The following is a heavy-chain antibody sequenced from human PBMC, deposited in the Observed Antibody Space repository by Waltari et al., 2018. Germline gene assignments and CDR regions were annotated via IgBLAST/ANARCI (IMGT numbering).Heavy chain of an antibody. Sequence: QVQLQQWGAGLLKPSETLSLTCAVYGGSFSGYYWSWIGPPPGKGLEWIGEISHSGTTNYNPSLKSRVTISLDTSKNQFSLKLSSVTAADTAVYYCARQEIIVEVTGDGFDIWGQGTMVTVSS. D-gene: IGHD2-21*02. CDR3: ARQEIIVEVTGDGFDI. CDR2: ISHSGTT. J-gene: IGHJ3*02. V-gene: IGHV4-34*01. CDR1: GGSFSGYY.